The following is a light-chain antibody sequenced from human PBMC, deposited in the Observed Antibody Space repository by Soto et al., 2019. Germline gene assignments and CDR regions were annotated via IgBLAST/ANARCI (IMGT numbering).Light chain of an antibody. CDR1: QSVLSSSNNKNY. V-gene: IGKV4-1*01. J-gene: IGKJ5*01. CDR3: QQYHSDPIT. CDR2: WAS. Sequence: DFVMPQSPDSLAVSLGERATINCKSSQSVLSSSNNKNYLAWFQQKPGQPPKLLIYWASARKPGVPDRFIGSGSGTDFTLTITSLQAEDVAVYYCQQYHSDPITFGQGTRLENK.